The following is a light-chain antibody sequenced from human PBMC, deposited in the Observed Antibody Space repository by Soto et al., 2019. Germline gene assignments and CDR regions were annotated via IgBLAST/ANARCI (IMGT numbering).Light chain of an antibody. CDR3: QQYYTTPHT. V-gene: IGKV4-1*01. Sequence: DIVMTQSPDSLAVSLGERATINCKSSQNVLSTSNNRNYLAWYQHKPGQPPQLLVSWASTRDSAVPDRFSGSGSGTDFTLTISSLQAEDAAVDYWQQYYTTPHTFGQGTKVEI. CDR1: QNVLSTSNNRNY. CDR2: WAS. J-gene: IGKJ1*01.